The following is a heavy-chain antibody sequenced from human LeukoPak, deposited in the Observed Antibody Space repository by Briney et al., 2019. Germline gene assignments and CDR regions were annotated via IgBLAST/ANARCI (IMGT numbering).Heavy chain of an antibody. CDR1: GGSISSYY. V-gene: IGHV4-59*01. Sequence: SETLSLTCTVSGGSISSYYWSWIRQPPGKGLEWIGYIYYSGSTNYNPSLKSRVTISVDTSENQFSLKLSSVTAADTAVYYCARASGDRGFDYWGQGTLVTVSS. J-gene: IGHJ4*02. CDR3: ARASGDRGFDY. CDR2: IYYSGST. D-gene: IGHD7-27*01.